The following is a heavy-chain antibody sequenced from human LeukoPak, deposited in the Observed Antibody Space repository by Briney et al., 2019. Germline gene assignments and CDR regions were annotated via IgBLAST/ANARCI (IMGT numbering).Heavy chain of an antibody. J-gene: IGHJ4*02. CDR3: ARGSSIAARPGYFDY. D-gene: IGHD6-6*01. V-gene: IGHV3-21*01. CDR1: GFTFSSYS. Sequence: GGSLRLSCAASGFTFSSYSMNWDRQAPGKGLEWVSSISSSSSYIYYADSVKGRFTISRDNAKNSLYLQMNSLRAEDTAVYYCARGSSIAARPGYFDYWGQGTLVTVSS. CDR2: ISSSSSYI.